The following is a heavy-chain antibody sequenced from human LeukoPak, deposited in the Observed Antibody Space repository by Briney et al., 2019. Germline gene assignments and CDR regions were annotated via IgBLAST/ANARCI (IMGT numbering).Heavy chain of an antibody. CDR2: IYYSGST. Sequence: SETLSLTCTVSGGSISSGGYSWSWIRQHPGKGLEWIGYIYYSGSTYYNPSLKSRVTISVDTSKNQFSLKLSSVTAADTAVYYCARTQYCSGGSCYSGAFDIWGQGTMVTVSS. CDR3: ARTQYCSGGSCYSGAFDI. V-gene: IGHV4-31*03. J-gene: IGHJ3*02. CDR1: GGSISSGGYS. D-gene: IGHD2-15*01.